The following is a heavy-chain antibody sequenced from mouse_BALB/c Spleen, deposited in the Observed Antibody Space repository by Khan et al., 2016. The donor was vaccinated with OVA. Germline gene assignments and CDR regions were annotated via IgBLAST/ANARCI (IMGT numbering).Heavy chain of an antibody. V-gene: IGHV14-3*02. Sequence: EVQLQQSGAELVKPGASVKLSCTASGFNIKDTYMHWVKQRPEQGLEWIGRIDPANGNTKYDPKFQGKATITAAKSSTTAYLPLSRLTSEDTAVYYGARRKAWGQGTTLTVSS. CDR1: GFNIKDTY. CDR3: ARRKA. CDR2: IDPANGNT. J-gene: IGHJ2*01.